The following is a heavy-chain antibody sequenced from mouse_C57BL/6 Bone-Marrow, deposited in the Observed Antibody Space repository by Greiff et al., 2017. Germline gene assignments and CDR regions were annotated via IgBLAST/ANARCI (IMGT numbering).Heavy chain of an antibody. V-gene: IGHV1-55*01. CDR3: ARSGPLGRSFDY. CDR1: GYTFTSYW. D-gene: IGHD4-1*01. CDR2: IYPTSGRT. Sequence: QVQLQQPGAELVKPGASVKMSCKASGYTFTSYWITWVKQRPGQGLEWIGDIYPTSGRTNYNEKFKSKAILAVDTSSNTAYMQLSSLTSEDSAVFDWARSGPLGRSFDYWGQGTTLTVSS. J-gene: IGHJ2*01.